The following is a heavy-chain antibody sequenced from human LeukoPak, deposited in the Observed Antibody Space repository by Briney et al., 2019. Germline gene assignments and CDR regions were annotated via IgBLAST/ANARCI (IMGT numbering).Heavy chain of an antibody. CDR3: ARGSGLGHHFEY. CDR2: INPSSGDA. D-gene: IGHD3-10*01. V-gene: IGHV1-2*06. J-gene: IGHJ4*02. CDR1: GYTLTDYY. Sequence: ASVKVSCKASGYTLTDYYMHWVRQAPGQGLEWMGRINPSSGDANYAHKFQGRDTMTRDTSIGTAYMELSRLRSDDSAIYYCARGSGLGHHFEYWGQGTLVTVSS.